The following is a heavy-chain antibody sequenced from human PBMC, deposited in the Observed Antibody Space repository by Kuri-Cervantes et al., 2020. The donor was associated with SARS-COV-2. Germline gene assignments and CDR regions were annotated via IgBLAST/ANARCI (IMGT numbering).Heavy chain of an antibody. CDR2: IKSKTDGGTT. D-gene: IGHD3-16*01. J-gene: IGHJ5*02. V-gene: IGHV3-15*07. CDR1: GFTFSNAW. CDR3: TTVLVFGWFDP. Sequence: GESLKIPCAASGFTFSNAWMNWVRQAPGKGLEWVGRIKSKTDGGTTDYAAPVNGRFTISRDDSNNTLYLQMNSLKTEDTAVYYCTTVLVFGWFDPWGQGTLVTVSS.